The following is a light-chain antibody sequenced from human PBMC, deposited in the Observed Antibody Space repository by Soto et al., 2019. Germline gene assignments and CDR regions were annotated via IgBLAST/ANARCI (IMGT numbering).Light chain of an antibody. Sequence: QSALAQPASVSGSPGQSITISCSGTSSDVGGYNYVSWYQHHPGKAPKLLIYEVTNRPSGVSNRFSGSKSGNTASLTISGLQAEDEAAYYCKSYTSISTWVFGGRTKLTVL. J-gene: IGLJ3*02. CDR3: KSYTSISTWV. CDR2: EVT. CDR1: SSDVGGYNY. V-gene: IGLV2-14*01.